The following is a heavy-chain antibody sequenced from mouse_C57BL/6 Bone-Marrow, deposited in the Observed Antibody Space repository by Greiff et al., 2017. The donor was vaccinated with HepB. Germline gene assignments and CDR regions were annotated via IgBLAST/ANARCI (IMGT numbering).Heavy chain of an antibody. Sequence: VQLKESGGGLVQPGGSLKLSCAASGFTFSDYYMYWVRQTPEKRLEWVAYISNGGGSTYYPDTVKGRFTISRDNAKNTLYLQMSRLKSEDTAMYYCARHEGNYEYFDVWGTGTTVTVSS. CDR3: ARHEGNYEYFDV. D-gene: IGHD2-1*01. CDR1: GFTFSDYY. CDR2: ISNGGGST. V-gene: IGHV5-12*01. J-gene: IGHJ1*03.